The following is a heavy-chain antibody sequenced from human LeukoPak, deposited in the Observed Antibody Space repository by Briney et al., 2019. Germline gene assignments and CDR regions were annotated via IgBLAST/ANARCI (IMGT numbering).Heavy chain of an antibody. CDR1: GGSISSGSYY. CDR2: IYTSGST. J-gene: IGHJ4*02. CDR3: ASTYSYGRNFDY. V-gene: IGHV4-61*02. D-gene: IGHD5-18*01. Sequence: PSQTLSLTCTVSGGSISSGSYYWSWIRQPAGKRLEWIGRIYTSGSTNYNPSLKSRVTISVDTSKNQFSLKLSSVTAADTAVYYCASTYSYGRNFDYWGQGTLVTVSS.